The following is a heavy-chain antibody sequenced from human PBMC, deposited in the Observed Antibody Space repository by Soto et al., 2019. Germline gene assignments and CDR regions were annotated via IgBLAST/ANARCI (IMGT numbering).Heavy chain of an antibody. J-gene: IGHJ5*02. CDR3: ASDMSTT. CDR2: MNPNTGHT. D-gene: IGHD2-2*01. CDR1: GYTFTSHD. Sequence: QVQLVQSGAEVKKPGASVKVSCKASGYTFTSHDINWMRQATGQGLEWMGWMNPNTGHTNYAQKVQGRVTMTRDTSISTAYRDLTNLGSEDTAVYYCASDMSTTWGQGTLVTVSS. V-gene: IGHV1-8*01.